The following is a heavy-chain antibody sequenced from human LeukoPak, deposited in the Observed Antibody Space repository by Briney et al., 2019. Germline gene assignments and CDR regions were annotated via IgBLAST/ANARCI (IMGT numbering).Heavy chain of an antibody. D-gene: IGHD2-15*01. V-gene: IGHV3-21*01. CDR1: GFTFSSYG. CDR2: ISSSSSYI. CDR3: ASLAYPAKVVLDY. J-gene: IGHJ4*02. Sequence: GGSLRLSCAASGFTFSSYGMNWVRQAPGKGLEWVSSISSSSSYIYYADSVKGRFTISRDNAKNSLYLQMNSLRAEDTAVYYCASLAYPAKVVLDYWGQGTLVTVSS.